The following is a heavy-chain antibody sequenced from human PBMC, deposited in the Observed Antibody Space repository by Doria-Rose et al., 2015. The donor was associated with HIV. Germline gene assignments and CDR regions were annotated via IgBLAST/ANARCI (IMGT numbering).Heavy chain of an antibody. V-gene: IGHV1-46*01. Sequence: SGAEVKKPGASAKISCKASGYTFTNNYMHWVRQAPGQGLEWMGIINPRGGSTSYAQKLQGRVTMTRDTSTSTVYMELRSLRSEDTAMYYCAREAGTADWFDLWGQGTLVIVSS. CDR2: INPRGGST. J-gene: IGHJ5*02. CDR1: GYTFTNNY. D-gene: IGHD2-21*02. CDR3: AREAGTADWFDL.